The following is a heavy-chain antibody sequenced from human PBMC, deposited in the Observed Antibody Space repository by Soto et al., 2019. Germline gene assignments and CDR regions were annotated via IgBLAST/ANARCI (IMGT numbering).Heavy chain of an antibody. Sequence: PGGSLRLSCAPSGFSFSDFGMHWVRQAPGKGLEWVAAISHDGSNQYYGGSVKGRFSISRDHSNNRLYLQMNNLKVEDSAIYYCAKETRSRAVTATRVNGMDVWRQGTTVTVSS. CDR1: GFSFSDFG. CDR2: ISHDGSNQ. CDR3: AKETRSRAVTATRVNGMDV. V-gene: IGHV3-30*18. D-gene: IGHD2-21*02. J-gene: IGHJ6*02.